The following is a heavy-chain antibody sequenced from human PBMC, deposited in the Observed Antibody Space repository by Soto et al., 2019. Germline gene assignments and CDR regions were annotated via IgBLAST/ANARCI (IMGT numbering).Heavy chain of an antibody. V-gene: IGHV4-59*01. J-gene: IGHJ4*02. D-gene: IGHD6-19*01. CDR2: IHHSGST. Sequence: QVQLQESGPGLVRPSETLSLTCTVSAGSISSNYWNWIRQAPGKGLEWIGLIHHSGSTNYNPSLKSRGTISLDTSMNQLSLKLSSVTAADTAVYYCTIGAGWTTDYWGQGTLVTVSS. CDR3: TIGAGWTTDY. CDR1: AGSISSNY.